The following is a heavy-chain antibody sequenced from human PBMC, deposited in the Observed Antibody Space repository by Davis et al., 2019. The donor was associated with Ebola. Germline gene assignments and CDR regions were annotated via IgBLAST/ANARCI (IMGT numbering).Heavy chain of an antibody. J-gene: IGHJ3*02. CDR3: AGGHDAFDI. V-gene: IGHV4-39*01. D-gene: IGHD3-16*01. Sequence: MPSETLSLTCAVYGGSISSSSYYWGWIRQPPGKGLEWIGSIYYSGSTYYNPSLKSRVTISVDTSKNQFSLKLSSVTAADTAVYYCAGGHDAFDIWGQGTMVTVSS. CDR1: GGSISSSSYY. CDR2: IYYSGST.